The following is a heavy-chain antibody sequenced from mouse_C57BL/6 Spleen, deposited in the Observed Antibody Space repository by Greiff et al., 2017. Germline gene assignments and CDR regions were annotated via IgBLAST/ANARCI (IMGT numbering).Heavy chain of an antibody. CDR3: ARWSSGYCFDY. CDR2: IYPGSGNT. J-gene: IGHJ2*01. Sequence: QVQLQQSGPELVKPGASVKISCKASGYSFTSYYIHWVKQRPGQGLEWIGWIYPGSGNTKYNEKFKGKATLTADTSSSTAYMQLSSLTSEDSAVYYCARWSSGYCFDYWGQGTTLTVSS. V-gene: IGHV1-66*01. CDR1: GYSFTSYY. D-gene: IGHD3-2*02.